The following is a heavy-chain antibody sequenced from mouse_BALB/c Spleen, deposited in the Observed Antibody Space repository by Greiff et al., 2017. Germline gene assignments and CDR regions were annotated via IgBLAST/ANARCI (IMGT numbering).Heavy chain of an antibody. V-gene: IGHV14-3*02. CDR3: ARNYRYDVGYYAMDY. CDR2: IDPANGNT. J-gene: IGHJ4*01. Sequence: EVKLEESGAELVKPGASVKLSCTASGFNIKDTYMHWVKQRPEQGLEWIGRIDPANGNTKYDPKFQGKATITADTSSNTAYLQLSSLTSEDTAVYYCARNYRYDVGYYAMDYWGQGTSVTVSS. D-gene: IGHD2-14*01. CDR1: GFNIKDTY.